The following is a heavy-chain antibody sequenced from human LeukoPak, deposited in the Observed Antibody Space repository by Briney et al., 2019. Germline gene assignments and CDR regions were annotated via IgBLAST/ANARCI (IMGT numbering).Heavy chain of an antibody. V-gene: IGHV3-43*01. CDR3: AKGDTTMDTTLDY. J-gene: IGHJ4*02. CDR2: IHWDGDST. D-gene: IGHD5-18*01. Sequence: GGSLRLSCAASGFTFDDYTMHWVRQGPGKGLEWVSLIHWDGDSTYYADSVKGRFTISRDNSKNSLYLQMNSLRAEDTALYYCAKGDTTMDTTLDYWGQGTLVTVSS. CDR1: GFTFDDYT.